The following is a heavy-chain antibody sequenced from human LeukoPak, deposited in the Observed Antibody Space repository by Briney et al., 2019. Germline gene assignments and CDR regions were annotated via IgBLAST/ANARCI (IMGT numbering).Heavy chain of an antibody. J-gene: IGHJ4*02. V-gene: IGHV3-48*01. Sequence: GGSLRLSCAASGLTFSSYNMNWVRQAPGKGLEWVSYISLSSTSKYYADSVRGRFTISRDNAKSSLYLQMNSLRAEDTAVYYCARDLMGIAYRGAFYYWGQGTLVTVSS. CDR3: ARDLMGIAYRGAFYY. CDR1: GLTFSSYN. D-gene: IGHD6-13*01. CDR2: ISLSSTSK.